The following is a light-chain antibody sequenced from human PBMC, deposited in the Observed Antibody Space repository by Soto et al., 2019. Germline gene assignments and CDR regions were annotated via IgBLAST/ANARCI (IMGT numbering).Light chain of an antibody. CDR1: QSVSGNY. CDR3: QQYGRAATFT. J-gene: IGKJ3*01. CDR2: GAT. Sequence: EIVLTQSPGTLSLSPGERATLSCRASQSVSGNYLAWYQQKLGQAPRLLIYGATSRATGIPDRFSGSVSGTDFTLTISRLEPEDFALYYCQQYGRAATFTFGPGTKVDIK. V-gene: IGKV3-20*01.